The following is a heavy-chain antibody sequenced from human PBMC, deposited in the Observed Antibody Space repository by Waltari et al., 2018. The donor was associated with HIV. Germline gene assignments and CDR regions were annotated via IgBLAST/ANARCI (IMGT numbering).Heavy chain of an antibody. J-gene: IGHJ3*02. Sequence: QVQLQQWGAGLLKPSETLSLTCAVYGGSLSGFYCSWIRQPPGKGLEWIGEINRSGSTNFNPSLESRVTISVDTSKNQFSLTVNSVTAADTAMYYCARGMPTVLRVGDAFDIWGQGTLVTVSS. V-gene: IGHV4-34*02. D-gene: IGHD3-10*01. CDR3: ARGMPTVLRVGDAFDI. CDR1: GGSLSGFY. CDR2: INRSGST.